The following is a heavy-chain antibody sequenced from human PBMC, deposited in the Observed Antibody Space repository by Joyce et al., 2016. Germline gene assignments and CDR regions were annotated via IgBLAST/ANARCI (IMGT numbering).Heavy chain of an antibody. V-gene: IGHV5-51*01. D-gene: IGHD2-15*01. J-gene: IGHJ4*01. CDR1: GYNFANNY. CDR2: IWPGESYT. Sequence: EVQLVQSGAEVKKPGESLKISCKGSGYNFANNYIAWVRQMPGKGLEWMVMIWPGESYTRYSPSFQGQVTISADMSINTAYLQWSSLKASDTAMYFCARLGDIAAAFDYWGHGTRVTVSS. CDR3: ARLGDIAAAFDY.